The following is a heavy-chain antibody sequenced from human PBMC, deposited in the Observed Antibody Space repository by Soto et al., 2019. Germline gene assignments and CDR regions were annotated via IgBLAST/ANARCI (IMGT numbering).Heavy chain of an antibody. Sequence: PGESLKISCKGSGYSFTSYWISWVRQMPGKGLERMGRIDPSDSYTNYSPSFQGHVTISADKSISTAYLQWSSLKASDTAMYYCARHSPLIEMDTYLRNQGGDYWGQGTLVTVSS. CDR2: IDPSDSYT. CDR1: GYSFTSYW. CDR3: ARHSPLIEMDTYLRNQGGDY. J-gene: IGHJ4*02. D-gene: IGHD5-18*01. V-gene: IGHV5-10-1*01.